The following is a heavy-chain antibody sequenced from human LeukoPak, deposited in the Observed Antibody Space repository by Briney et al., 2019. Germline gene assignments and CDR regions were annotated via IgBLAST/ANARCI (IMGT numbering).Heavy chain of an antibody. CDR1: GGSISSGGYY. CDR2: IYYSGST. D-gene: IGHD2-15*01. CDR3: ARVRKKYCSGGSCYSNWFDP. Sequence: SETLSLTCTVSGGSISSGGYYWSWIRQHPGTGLEWIGYIYYSGSTYYNPSLKSRVTISVDTSKNQFSLKLSSVTAADTAVYYCARVRKKYCSGGSCYSNWFDPWAREPWSPSPQ. V-gene: IGHV4-31*03. J-gene: IGHJ5*02.